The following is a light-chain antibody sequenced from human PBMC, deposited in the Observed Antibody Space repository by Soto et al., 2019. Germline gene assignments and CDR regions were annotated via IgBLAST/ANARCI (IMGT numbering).Light chain of an antibody. V-gene: IGKV1-33*01. CDR2: DAS. CDR3: QQYENLPLT. Sequence: DVQMTQSPSSLSLSVGDRVSITCQANQDISNYLNWYQQRPGKAPKLLIFDASNLESGVPSRFSGSGSGTDFTFTISSLQHEDIATYYCQQYENLPLTFGGGTKVDIK. J-gene: IGKJ4*02. CDR1: QDISNY.